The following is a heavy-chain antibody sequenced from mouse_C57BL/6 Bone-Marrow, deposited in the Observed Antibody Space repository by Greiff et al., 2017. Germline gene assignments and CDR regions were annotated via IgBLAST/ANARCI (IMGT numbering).Heavy chain of an antibody. CDR2: IYPTSGRT. CDR3: ARSGPLGRSFDY. D-gene: IGHD4-1*01. J-gene: IGHJ2*01. Sequence: QVQLQQPGADLVKPGASVKMSCKASGYTFTSYWITWVKQRPGQGLEWIGDIYPTSGRTNYNEKFKSKAILTVDTSSNTAYMQLSRLTSEDSAVFYCARSGPLGRSFDYWGQATTLTVSS. CDR1: GYTFTSYW. V-gene: IGHV1-55*01.